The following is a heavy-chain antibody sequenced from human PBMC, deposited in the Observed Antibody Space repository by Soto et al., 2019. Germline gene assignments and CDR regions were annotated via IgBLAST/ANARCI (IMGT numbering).Heavy chain of an antibody. CDR1: GFSLTTSGVG. CDR2: IYWDDDK. D-gene: IGHD3-3*01. Sequence: QITLNESGPTQVKPRQTLTLTCTFSGFSLTTSGVGVGWIRQSPGNAPEWLALIYWDDDKRYSPSLKSRLTITKDTSKNRVVLTMADLDPADTATYYCAHRVLRTVFGLVTTTAIYFDFWGQGTPVAVSS. J-gene: IGHJ4*02. CDR3: AHRVLRTVFGLVTTTAIYFDF. V-gene: IGHV2-5*02.